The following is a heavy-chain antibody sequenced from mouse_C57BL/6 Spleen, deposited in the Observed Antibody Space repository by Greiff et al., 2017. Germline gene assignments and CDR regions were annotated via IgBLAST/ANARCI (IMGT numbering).Heavy chain of an antibody. Sequence: VMLVESGPGLVAPSQSLSITCTVSGFSLTSYAISWVRQPPGKGLEWLGVIWTGGGTNYNSALKSRLSISKDNSKSQVFLKMNSLQTDDTARYYCARRYDGYPYYFDYWGQGTTLTVSS. CDR3: ARRYDGYPYYFDY. V-gene: IGHV2-9-1*01. J-gene: IGHJ2*01. CDR1: GFSLTSYA. CDR2: IWTGGGT. D-gene: IGHD2-3*01.